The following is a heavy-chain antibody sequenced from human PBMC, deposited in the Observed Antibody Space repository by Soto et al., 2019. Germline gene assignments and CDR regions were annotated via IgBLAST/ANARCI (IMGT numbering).Heavy chain of an antibody. D-gene: IGHD3-10*01. Sequence: GGSLRLSCAASGFTFSSYNMNWVRQAPGKGLECVSSISSSSSYIYYADSVKGRFTISRDNAKNSLYLQMNSLRAEDTAVYYCARSAGDYYGMDVWGQGTTVNVSS. CDR2: ISSSSSYI. CDR1: GFTFSSYN. V-gene: IGHV3-21*01. J-gene: IGHJ6*02. CDR3: ARSAGDYYGMDV.